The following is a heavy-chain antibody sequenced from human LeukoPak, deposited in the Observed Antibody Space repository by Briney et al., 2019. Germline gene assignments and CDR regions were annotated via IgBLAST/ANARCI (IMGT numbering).Heavy chain of an antibody. D-gene: IGHD6-19*01. V-gene: IGHV1-18*01. CDR2: ISAYNGNT. J-gene: IGHJ3*02. Sequence: ASVKVSCKASGYTFTSYGISWVRQAPGQGLEWMGWISAYNGNTNYAQKLQGRVTMTTDTSTSTAYMGLRSLRSDDTAVYYCTRDAPYSSGWYGLDAFDIWGQGTMVTVSS. CDR3: TRDAPYSSGWYGLDAFDI. CDR1: GYTFTSYG.